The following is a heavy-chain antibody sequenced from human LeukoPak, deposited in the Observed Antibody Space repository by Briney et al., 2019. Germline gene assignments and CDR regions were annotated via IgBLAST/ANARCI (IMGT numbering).Heavy chain of an antibody. V-gene: IGHV3-23*01. J-gene: IGHJ4*02. Sequence: GGSLRLSCAASGFTFTSYSMNWVRQAPGKGLEWVSTISGGGGSTYYADSVKGRFTISRDNFKNTLYLQVNSLRAEDTAVYYCAKGGKWDVTPFDYWGQGTLVTVTS. CDR1: GFTFTSYS. D-gene: IGHD1-26*01. CDR2: ISGGGGST. CDR3: AKGGKWDVTPFDY.